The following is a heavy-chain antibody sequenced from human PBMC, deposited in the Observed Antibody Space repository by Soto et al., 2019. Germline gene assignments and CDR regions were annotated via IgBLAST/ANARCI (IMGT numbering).Heavy chain of an antibody. Sequence: ASVKVSCKASGYTFTSYGISWVRQAPGQGLEWMGWISAYNGNTNYAQKLQGRVAMTTDTSTSTAYMELRSLRSDDTAVYYCARGLYYYDSSGYYPIHYWGQGTLVTVSS. CDR3: ARGLYYYDSSGYYPIHY. V-gene: IGHV1-18*04. CDR2: ISAYNGNT. J-gene: IGHJ4*02. D-gene: IGHD3-22*01. CDR1: GYTFTSYG.